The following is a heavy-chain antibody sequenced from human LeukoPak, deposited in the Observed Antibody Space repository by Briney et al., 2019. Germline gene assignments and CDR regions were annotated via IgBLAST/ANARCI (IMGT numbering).Heavy chain of an antibody. V-gene: IGHV1-69*04. CDR2: IIPMLGIA. J-gene: IGHJ4*02. Sequence: ASVKVSCKASGGTFSSYAISWVRQAPGQGLEWMGRIIPMLGIANYAQKFQGRVTITADKSTSTAYMELSSLRSEDTAVYYCARLAEANDYWGQGTLVTVSS. D-gene: IGHD1-26*01. CDR3: ARLAEANDY. CDR1: GGTFSSYA.